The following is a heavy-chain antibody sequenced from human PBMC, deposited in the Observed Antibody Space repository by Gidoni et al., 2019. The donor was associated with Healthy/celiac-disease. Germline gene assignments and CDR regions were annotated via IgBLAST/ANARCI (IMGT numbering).Heavy chain of an antibody. Sequence: QGQLVESGGGLVQPGRSLRLSCSASGFTFSSYGMHWVRQAPGKGLEWVAVISYDGSNKYYADSVKGRFTISRDNSKNTLYLQMNSLRAEDTAVYYCAKEGSGSYFYYWGQGTLVTVSS. D-gene: IGHD1-26*01. V-gene: IGHV3-30*18. CDR2: ISYDGSNK. CDR3: AKEGSGSYFYY. CDR1: GFTFSSYG. J-gene: IGHJ4*02.